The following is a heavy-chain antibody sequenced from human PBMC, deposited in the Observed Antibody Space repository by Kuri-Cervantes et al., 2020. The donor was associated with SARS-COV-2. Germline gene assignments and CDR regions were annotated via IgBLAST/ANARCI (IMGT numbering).Heavy chain of an antibody. CDR2: ISYDGINK. CDR1: GFTFASYA. D-gene: IGHD2-21*01. CDR3: ARVAGEGPIYYYYMDV. V-gene: IGHV3-30-3*01. J-gene: IGHJ6*03. Sequence: GGSLRLSCSDSGFTFASYAMHWVRQAPGKGLEWVTLISYDGINKFYADSVKGRFTISRDNAKNSLYLQMNSLRAEDTAVYYCARVAGEGPIYYYYMDVWGKGTTVTVSS.